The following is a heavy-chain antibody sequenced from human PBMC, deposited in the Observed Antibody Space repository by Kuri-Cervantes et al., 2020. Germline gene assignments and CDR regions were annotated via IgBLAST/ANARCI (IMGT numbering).Heavy chain of an antibody. V-gene: IGHV3-23*01. D-gene: IGHD4-17*01. J-gene: IGHJ6*02. CDR3: ASNRMTTNYYYGMDV. CDR2: ISGSGGST. Sequence: GESLKISCAASGFTFSSYAMTWVRQAPGKGLEWVSAISGSGGSTYYADSVKGRFTISRDNSKNTLYLQINSLRAEDTAVYYCASNRMTTNYYYGMDVWGQGTTVTVSS. CDR1: GFTFSSYA.